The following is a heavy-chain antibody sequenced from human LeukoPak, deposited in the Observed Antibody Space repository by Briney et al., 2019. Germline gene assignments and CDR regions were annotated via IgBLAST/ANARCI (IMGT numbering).Heavy chain of an antibody. CDR1: GGSLSGYY. V-gene: IGHV4-34*01. CDR2: IIHSGST. Sequence: PETLSLTRALYGGSLSGYYWSWIRPPPGKGLEWVGEIIHSGSTNYNPSLKSRAIISVDTSKNQFSLKLSSGTAADTAVYYCARGGDTAKPYYSCMDVWGKGTTVTVSS. J-gene: IGHJ6*03. CDR3: ARGGDTAKPYYSCMDV. D-gene: IGHD5-18*01.